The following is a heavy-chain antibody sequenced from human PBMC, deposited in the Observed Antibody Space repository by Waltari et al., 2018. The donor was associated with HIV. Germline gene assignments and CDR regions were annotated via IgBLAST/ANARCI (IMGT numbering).Heavy chain of an antibody. Sequence: QVQLQQSGPGLVKPSQTLSLTCAISGDSVPSNSAAWNWIRQSPRRGLERVGRTYFRSKWYIDYAVSVKSRITINPDTSKNHFSLQLNSVTPEDTAVYFCARGWDYDFWSGLEGGKFDPWGLGTLVTVSS. V-gene: IGHV6-1*01. CDR1: GDSVPSNSAA. CDR2: TYFRSKWYI. CDR3: ARGWDYDFWSGLEGGKFDP. J-gene: IGHJ5*02. D-gene: IGHD3-3*01.